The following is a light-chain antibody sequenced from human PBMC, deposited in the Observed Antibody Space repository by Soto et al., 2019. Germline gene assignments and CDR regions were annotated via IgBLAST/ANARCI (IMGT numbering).Light chain of an antibody. CDR3: CSYAGSYPYV. CDR2: DVG. Sequence: QSALTQPRSVSGSPGQSVTISCTGTSSDVGGYNYVSWYQQHPGKAPKLMIYDVGKRPSGVPDRFSGSKSGNTASLTISGLHAEDEADYYCCSYAGSYPYVFGTGTKLTVL. V-gene: IGLV2-11*01. CDR1: SSDVGGYNY. J-gene: IGLJ1*01.